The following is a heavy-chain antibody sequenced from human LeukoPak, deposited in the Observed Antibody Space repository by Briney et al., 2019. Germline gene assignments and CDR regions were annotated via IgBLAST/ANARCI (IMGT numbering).Heavy chain of an antibody. CDR1: GFTFSSYA. J-gene: IGHJ5*02. CDR2: ISYDGSNK. V-gene: IGHV3-30*04. D-gene: IGHD3-10*01. CDR3: ARETSYWAAVLFNWFDP. Sequence: PGGSLRLSCAASGFTFSSYAMHWVRQAPGKGLEWVAVISYDGSNKYYADSVKGRFTISRDNSKNTLYLQMNSLRAEDTAVYYCARETSYWAAVLFNWFDPWGQGTLVTVSS.